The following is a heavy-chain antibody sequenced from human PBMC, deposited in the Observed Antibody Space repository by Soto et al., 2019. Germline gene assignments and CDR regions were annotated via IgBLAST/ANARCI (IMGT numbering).Heavy chain of an antibody. D-gene: IGHD3-3*01. CDR3: ARGGANYDFWSGYSFDY. Sequence: SETLSLTCAVYGGSFGGYYWSWIRQPPGKGLEWIGEINHSGSTNYNPSLKSRVTISVDTSKNQFSLKLSSVTAADTAVYYCARGGANYDFWSGYSFDYWGQGTLVTVSS. CDR1: GGSFGGYY. V-gene: IGHV4-34*01. J-gene: IGHJ4*02. CDR2: INHSGST.